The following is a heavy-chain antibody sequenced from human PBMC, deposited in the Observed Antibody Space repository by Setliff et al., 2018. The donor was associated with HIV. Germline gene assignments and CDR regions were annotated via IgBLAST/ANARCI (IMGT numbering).Heavy chain of an antibody. CDR1: GASVSSGGHY. J-gene: IGHJ6*02. V-gene: IGHV4-31*03. CDR3: ARDVGSGSYYGFYYYGMDV. D-gene: IGHD1-26*01. Sequence: SETLSLTCTVSGASVSSGGHYWSWIRQHPEKGLEWIGYIYYSENTYYNPSLKSRASISVDTSKNQFSLKLRSVTAADTAVYYCARDVGSGSYYGFYYYGMDVWGQGTTVTVSS. CDR2: IYYSENT.